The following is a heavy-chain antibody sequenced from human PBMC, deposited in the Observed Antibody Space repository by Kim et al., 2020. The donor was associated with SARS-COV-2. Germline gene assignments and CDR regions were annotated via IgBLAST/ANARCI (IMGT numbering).Heavy chain of an antibody. D-gene: IGHD3-10*01. Sequence: GGSLRLSCAASEFTFSRYSMNWVHQAPGKGLEWVSTISRNSDYIYYADSVEGRFTISRDNAKNSLYLQMNSLRADDTAMYYCARDLSLGRPGGFDYWGQGTLVTVSS. CDR3: ARDLSLGRPGGFDY. V-gene: IGHV3-21*01. CDR1: EFTFSRYS. CDR2: ISRNSDYI. J-gene: IGHJ4*02.